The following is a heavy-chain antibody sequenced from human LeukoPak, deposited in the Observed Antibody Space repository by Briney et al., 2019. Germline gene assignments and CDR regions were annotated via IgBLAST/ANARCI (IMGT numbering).Heavy chain of an antibody. CDR1: GSTFDDYA. CDR2: ISWNSGSI. Sequence: PGRSLRLSCAASGSTFDDYAMHWVRQAPGKGLEWVSGISWNSGSIGYADSVKGRFTISRDNAKNSLYLQMNSLRAEDTAVYYCARGYGPGSSHIDYWGQGTLVTVSS. CDR3: ARGYGPGSSHIDY. D-gene: IGHD3-10*01. J-gene: IGHJ4*02. V-gene: IGHV3-9*01.